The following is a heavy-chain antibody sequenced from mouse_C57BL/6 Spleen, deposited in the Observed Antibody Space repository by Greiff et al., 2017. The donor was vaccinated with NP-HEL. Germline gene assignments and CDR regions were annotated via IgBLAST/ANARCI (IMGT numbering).Heavy chain of an antibody. CDR1: GFTFSDYY. CDR2: INYDGSST. Sequence: EVQVVESEGGLVQPGSSMKLSCTASGFTFSDYYMAWVRQVPEKGLEWVANINYDGSSTYYLDSLKSRFIISRDNAKNILYLQMSSLKSEDTATYYCARFYYGNYVGWYFDVWGTGTTVTVSS. J-gene: IGHJ1*03. V-gene: IGHV5-16*01. CDR3: ARFYYGNYVGWYFDV. D-gene: IGHD2-1*01.